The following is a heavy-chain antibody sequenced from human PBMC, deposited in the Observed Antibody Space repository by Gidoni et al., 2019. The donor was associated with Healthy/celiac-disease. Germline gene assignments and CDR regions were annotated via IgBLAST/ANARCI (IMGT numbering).Heavy chain of an antibody. Sequence: EVQLVESGGGLVQPGGSLRLSCAASGFTFSSYWMSWVRQAPGKGLAWVANIKQDGSEKYYLDSVKGRFTISRDNAKNSLYLQMNSLRAEDTAVYYCARGRITMVRGWGYYFDYWGQGTLVTVSS. CDR1: GFTFSSYW. J-gene: IGHJ4*02. CDR2: IKQDGSEK. D-gene: IGHD3-10*01. V-gene: IGHV3-7*01. CDR3: ARGRITMVRGWGYYFDY.